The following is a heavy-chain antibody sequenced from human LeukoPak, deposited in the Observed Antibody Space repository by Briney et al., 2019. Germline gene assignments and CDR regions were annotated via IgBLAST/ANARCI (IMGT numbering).Heavy chain of an antibody. J-gene: IGHJ4*02. D-gene: IGHD2-15*01. V-gene: IGHV1-18*01. CDR2: ISAYNGNT. CDR1: GYTFTSYG. CDR3: ARVGAYCSGGSCYLDY. Sequence: GASVKVSCKASGYTFTSYGISWVRQAPGQGLEWMGWISAYNGNTNNAQKLQGGVTMTTDTSTSTAYMELRSLRSDDTAVYYCARVGAYCSGGSCYLDYWGQGTLVTVSS.